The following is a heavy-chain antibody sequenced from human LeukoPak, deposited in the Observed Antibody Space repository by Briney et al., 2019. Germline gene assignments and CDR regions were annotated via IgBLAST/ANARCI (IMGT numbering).Heavy chain of an antibody. V-gene: IGHV4-39*07. D-gene: IGHD5-12*01. CDR1: GGSISSSTYY. Sequence: SETLSLTCTVSGGSISSSTYYWGWIRQPPGKGLEWIGSIYYSGSTYYNPSLKSRVTISVDTSKNQFSLKLRSVTAADTAVYYCARGFDSKSTYFDYWGQGTLVTVSS. J-gene: IGHJ4*02. CDR2: IYYSGST. CDR3: ARGFDSKSTYFDY.